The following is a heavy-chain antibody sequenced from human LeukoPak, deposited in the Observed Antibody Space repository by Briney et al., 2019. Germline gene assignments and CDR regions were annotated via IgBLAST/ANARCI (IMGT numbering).Heavy chain of an antibody. D-gene: IGHD5-12*01. CDR2: ISGSGGST. CDR1: GFTFSSYA. V-gene: IGHV3-23*01. Sequence: GGSLRLSCAASGFTFSSYAMSWVRQAPGKGLEWVSAISGSGGSTYYADSVKGRFTISRDNSKNTLYLQMNSLRAEDTAVYYCAKSNDVDIVATTHGEYGHDGAFDIWGQGTMVTVSS. J-gene: IGHJ3*02. CDR3: AKSNDVDIVATTHGEYGHDGAFDI.